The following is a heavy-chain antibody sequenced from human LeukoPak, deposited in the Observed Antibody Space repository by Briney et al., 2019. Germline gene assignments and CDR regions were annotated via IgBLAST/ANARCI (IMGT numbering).Heavy chain of an antibody. V-gene: IGHV1-2*04. D-gene: IGHD2-2*01. CDR2: INPNSGGT. Sequence: ASVKVSCKASGYTFTGYYMHWVRQAPGRGLEWMGWINPNSGGTNYAQKFQGWVTMTRDTSIGTAYMELSRLRSDDTAVYYCAREPHYCSSTSCPDGNYYYFGMDVWGKGTTVTVSS. J-gene: IGHJ6*04. CDR3: AREPHYCSSTSCPDGNYYYFGMDV. CDR1: GYTFTGYY.